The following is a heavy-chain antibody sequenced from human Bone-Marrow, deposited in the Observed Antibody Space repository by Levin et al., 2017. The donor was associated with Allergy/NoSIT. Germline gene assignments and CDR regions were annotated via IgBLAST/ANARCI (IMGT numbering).Heavy chain of an antibody. CDR2: IPYDGSNR. Sequence: GGSLRLSCAASGFTFSSYAMHWVRQAPGKGLEWVAAIPYDGSNRYYADFLQGRFTISRDNSKNTLYLQMNSLGTEDTAVYYCAKDTDFSGSSNRFVPWGQGALVIVSS. D-gene: IGHD1-26*01. CDR1: GFTFSSYA. J-gene: IGHJ5*02. CDR3: AKDTDFSGSSNRFVP. V-gene: IGHV3-30*18.